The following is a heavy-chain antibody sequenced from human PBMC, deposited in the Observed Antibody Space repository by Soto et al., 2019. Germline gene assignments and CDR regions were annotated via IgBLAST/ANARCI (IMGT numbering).Heavy chain of an antibody. CDR2: ISDSGGST. V-gene: IGHV3-23*01. CDR1: GFTFSNYA. Sequence: GGSLRLCCAACGFTFSNYAMSWVRQAPGKGLEWVSGISDSGGSTYYADSVKGRFTISRDTSKNTLYLQMNSLRAEDTAVYYCAKAPPSPSYYYMDVWGKGTTVTVSS. CDR3: AKAPPSPSYYYMDV. J-gene: IGHJ6*03.